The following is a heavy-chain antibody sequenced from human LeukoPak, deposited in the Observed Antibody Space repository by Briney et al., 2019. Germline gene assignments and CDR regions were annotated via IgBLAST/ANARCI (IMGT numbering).Heavy chain of an antibody. CDR1: GGSISSSSYY. J-gene: IGHJ4*02. CDR2: IYYSGST. D-gene: IGHD3-3*01. V-gene: IGHV4-39*01. Sequence: SETLSLTCTVSGGSISSSSYYWGWIRQPPGKGLEWIGSIYYSGSTYYNPSLKSRVTISVDTSKNQFSLKLSSVTAADTAAYYCARQQSRYDFWSGSIVDYWGQGTLVTVSS. CDR3: ARQQSRYDFWSGSIVDY.